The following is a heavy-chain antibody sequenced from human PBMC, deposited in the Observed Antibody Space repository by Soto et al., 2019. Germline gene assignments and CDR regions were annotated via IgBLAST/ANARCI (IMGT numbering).Heavy chain of an antibody. J-gene: IGHJ4*02. V-gene: IGHV3-23*01. Sequence: GGSLRLSCAASGFTFSSYAMSWVRQAPGKGLEWVSAISGSGGSTYYADSVKGRFTISRDNSKNTLYLQMNSLRAEDTAVYYCAKDPSARYYYDSSGYFSDWGQGTLVTVSS. D-gene: IGHD3-22*01. CDR2: ISGSGGST. CDR1: GFTFSSYA. CDR3: AKDPSARYYYDSSGYFSD.